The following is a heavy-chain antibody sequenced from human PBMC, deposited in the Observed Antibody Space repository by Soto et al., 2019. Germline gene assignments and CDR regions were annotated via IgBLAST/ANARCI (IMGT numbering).Heavy chain of an antibody. J-gene: IGHJ6*02. D-gene: IGHD3-10*01. CDR1: GGSFSGYY. V-gene: IGHV4-34*01. Sequence: QVQLQQWGAGLLKPSETLSLTCAVYGGSFSGYYWSWIRQPPGKGLNGIGEINHSGSTNYNPSLKSRVTISVDTSKNQFSLKLSSVTAADTAVYYCARLNYYGSGSYYSRPTRGMGVWGQGTTVTVSS. CDR3: ARLNYYGSGSYYSRPTRGMGV. CDR2: INHSGST.